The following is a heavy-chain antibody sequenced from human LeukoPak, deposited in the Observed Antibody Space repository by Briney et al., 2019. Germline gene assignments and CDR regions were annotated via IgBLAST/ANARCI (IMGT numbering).Heavy chain of an antibody. CDR1: GFTVTTKS. CDR3: ARDVEGGTFDI. J-gene: IGHJ3*02. CDR2: FYSPGST. V-gene: IGHV3-53*01. D-gene: IGHD3-16*01. Sequence: GGSLRLSCAASGFTVTTKSIASGRQAPGRGLEWVSVFYSPGSTYDADSVHGRFTISRDNSLNTLFLQMNSLRVEDTAVYFCARDVEGGTFDIWGQGTTVTVSS.